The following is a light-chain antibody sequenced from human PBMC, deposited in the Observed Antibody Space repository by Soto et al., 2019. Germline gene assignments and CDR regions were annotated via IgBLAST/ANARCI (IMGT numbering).Light chain of an antibody. CDR2: DVS. Sequence: QSALTQPRSVSGSPGQSVTISCTGTSSDVGGYNYVSWYQQHPGKAPKLMINDVSKRPSGVPDRFSGSKSGNTASLTISGLQAEDEADYYCCSYAGSYTWVFGGWTKVTVL. V-gene: IGLV2-11*01. CDR3: CSYAGSYTWV. J-gene: IGLJ2*01. CDR1: SSDVGGYNY.